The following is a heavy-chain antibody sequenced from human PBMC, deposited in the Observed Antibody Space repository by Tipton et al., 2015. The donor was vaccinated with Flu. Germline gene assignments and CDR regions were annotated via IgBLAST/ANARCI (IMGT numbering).Heavy chain of an antibody. V-gene: IGHV4-59*12. D-gene: IGHD2-2*01. CDR2: IYNSEHT. CDR3: ARDPSLGMPDYFDY. Sequence: TLSLTCTVSGGSIGSFYWNWIRQPPGKGLEWIGYIYNSEHTKYNPSLKSRVTTSVDTSKKQFSLQLRSVTAADTAVYYCARDPSLGMPDYFDYWGQGTLVTASS. J-gene: IGHJ4*02. CDR1: GGSIGSFY.